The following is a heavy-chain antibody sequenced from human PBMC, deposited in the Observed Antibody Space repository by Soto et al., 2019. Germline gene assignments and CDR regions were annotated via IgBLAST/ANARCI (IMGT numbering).Heavy chain of an antibody. CDR1: GFTFSSSS. CDR3: ASGAAAGTWWFDP. V-gene: IGHV3-48*02. CDR2: ISSSSSTI. Sequence: EVQLVESGGGLVQPGGSLRLSCAASGFTFSSSSMNWVRQAPGKGREWVSYISSSSSTIYYADSVKGRFTISRDNAKNSLYLQMNSLRDEDTAVYYCASGAAAGTWWFDPWGQGTRVTVSS. J-gene: IGHJ5*02. D-gene: IGHD6-13*01.